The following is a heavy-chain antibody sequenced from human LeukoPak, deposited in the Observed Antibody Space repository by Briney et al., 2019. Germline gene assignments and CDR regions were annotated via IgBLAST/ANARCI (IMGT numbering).Heavy chain of an antibody. Sequence: PSETLSLTRTVSGGSISRYYWSWIRQPPGTGLEWIGYIYYTGRADYNPSLKSRVSMSVGTSKNQFSLRVNSMTAADTAVYYCARGDFWSGAPTDWGQGTLVTVSS. CDR3: ARGDFWSGAPTD. J-gene: IGHJ4*02. D-gene: IGHD3-3*01. CDR2: IYYTGRA. CDR1: GGSISRYY. V-gene: IGHV4-59*01.